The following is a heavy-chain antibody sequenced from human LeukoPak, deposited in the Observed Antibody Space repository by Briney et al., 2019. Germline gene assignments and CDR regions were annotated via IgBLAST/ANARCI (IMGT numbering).Heavy chain of an antibody. CDR1: GFTFSSYA. Sequence: GGSLRLSCAASGFTFSSYAMSWVRQAPGKGLEWVSAISGSGGSTYYADSVKGRFTISRDNSKNTLYLQMNSLRAEDTAVYYCAHTPSGGDIVVVPAAIPGYWGQGTLVTVSS. V-gene: IGHV3-23*01. CDR2: ISGSGGST. J-gene: IGHJ4*02. D-gene: IGHD2-2*02. CDR3: AHTPSGGDIVVVPAAIPGY.